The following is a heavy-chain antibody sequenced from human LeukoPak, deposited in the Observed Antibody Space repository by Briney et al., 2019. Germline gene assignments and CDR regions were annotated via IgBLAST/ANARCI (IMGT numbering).Heavy chain of an antibody. CDR3: ASSVSRDGYNRFDI. CDR1: GYTFTYRY. Sequence: GASVKVSCKASGYTFTYRYLHWVRQAPGQALEWMGWITPFNGNTNYAQKFQDRVTITRDRSMSTAYMELSSLRSKDTAMYYCASSVSRDGYNRFDIWGQGTMVTVSS. V-gene: IGHV1-45*02. D-gene: IGHD5-24*01. CDR2: ITPFNGNT. J-gene: IGHJ3*02.